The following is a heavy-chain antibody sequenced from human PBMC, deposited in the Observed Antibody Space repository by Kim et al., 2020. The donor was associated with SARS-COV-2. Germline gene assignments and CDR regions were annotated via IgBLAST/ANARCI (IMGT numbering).Heavy chain of an antibody. CDR1: GFTFSSYG. CDR3: ARDQGRIVGATGWFDP. J-gene: IGHJ5*02. D-gene: IGHD1-26*01. V-gene: IGHV3-33*01. CDR2: IWYDGSNK. Sequence: GGSLRLSCAASGFTFSSYGMHWVRQAPGKGLEWVAVIWYDGSNKYYADSVKGRFTISRDNSKNTLYLQMNSLRAEDTAVYYCARDQGRIVGATGWFDPWGQGTLVTVSS.